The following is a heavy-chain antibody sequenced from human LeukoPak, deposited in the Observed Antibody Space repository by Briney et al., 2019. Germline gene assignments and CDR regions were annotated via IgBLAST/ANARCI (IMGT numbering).Heavy chain of an antibody. D-gene: IGHD3-9*01. V-gene: IGHV3-23*01. J-gene: IGHJ4*02. CDR2: ISGSGGST. CDR3: AKDPLLRYFDWLLYYFDY. Sequence: GGSLRLSCAASGFTFSSYAMSWVRQAPGKGLEWVSAISGSGGSTYYADSVKGRFTIPRDNSKNTLYLQMNSLRAEDTAVYYCAKDPLLRYFDWLLYYFDYWGQGTLVTVSS. CDR1: GFTFSSYA.